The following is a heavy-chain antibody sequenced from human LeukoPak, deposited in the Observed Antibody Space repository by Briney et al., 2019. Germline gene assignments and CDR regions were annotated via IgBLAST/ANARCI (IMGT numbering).Heavy chain of an antibody. Sequence: PSETLSLTCTVSGYSISSGFYWGWIRQPPGKGLECIGSIYHSGSTYYNPSLKSRVTISVDTSKNQFSLKLSSVTAADTAVYYCARASNYYDSSGYYYFDYWGQGTLVTVSS. CDR2: IYHSGST. V-gene: IGHV4-38-2*02. D-gene: IGHD3-22*01. CDR1: GYSISSGFY. CDR3: ARASNYYDSSGYYYFDY. J-gene: IGHJ4*02.